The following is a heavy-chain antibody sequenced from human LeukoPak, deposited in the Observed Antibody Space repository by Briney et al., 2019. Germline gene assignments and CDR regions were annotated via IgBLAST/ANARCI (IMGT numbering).Heavy chain of an antibody. CDR3: TFSRVRGVGSYYYYYYMDV. J-gene: IGHJ6*03. V-gene: IGHV3-21*01. D-gene: IGHD3-10*02. Sequence: GGSLRLSCAASGFTFSSYSMNWVRQAPGKGLEWVSSISSSSSYIYYADSVKGRFTISRDNAKNSLYLQMNSLRAEDTAVYYRTFSRVRGVGSYYYYYYMDVWGKGTTVTISS. CDR1: GFTFSSYS. CDR2: ISSSSSYI.